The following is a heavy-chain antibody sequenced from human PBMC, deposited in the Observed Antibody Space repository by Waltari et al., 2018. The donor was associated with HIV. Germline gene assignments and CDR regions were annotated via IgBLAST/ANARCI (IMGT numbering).Heavy chain of an antibody. CDR3: TTPYGDYGAFDI. CDR2: MKRKTDGGTT. V-gene: IGHV3-15*01. D-gene: IGHD4-17*01. Sequence: EVQLVESGGGLVKPGGSLRLSCAASGFTFSTAWMSWVRQAPGKGLEWAGGMKRKTDGGTTDDAAPVKGRFTISRDDSKNTLYLQRNSVKTEDTAVYYCTTPYGDYGAFDIWGQGTMVTVSS. CDR1: GFTFSTAW. J-gene: IGHJ3*02.